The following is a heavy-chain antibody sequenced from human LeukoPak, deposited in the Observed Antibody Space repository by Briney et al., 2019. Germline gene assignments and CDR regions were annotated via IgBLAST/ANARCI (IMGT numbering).Heavy chain of an antibody. V-gene: IGHV3-11*04. CDR3: AAGASPDAFDI. Sequence: VKGRFTISRDNAKNSLYLQMNSLRAEDTAVYYCAAGASPDAFDIWGQGTMVTVSS. J-gene: IGHJ3*02. D-gene: IGHD2-8*02.